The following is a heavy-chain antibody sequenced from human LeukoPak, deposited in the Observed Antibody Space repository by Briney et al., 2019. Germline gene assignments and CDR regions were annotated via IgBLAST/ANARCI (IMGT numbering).Heavy chain of an antibody. CDR1: GDSISTSNSY. D-gene: IGHD2-2*01. Sequence: PSGTLSLTCTVSGDSISTSNSYWGWIRQPPGKGLEWIGSIYYSGNTYYNASLKSRVTISVDKSKNQFSLKLNSVTAADTAVYYCARDYCTSTTCPNWFDPWGQGTLVTVSS. CDR3: ARDYCTSTTCPNWFDP. CDR2: IYYSGNT. J-gene: IGHJ5*02. V-gene: IGHV4-39*07.